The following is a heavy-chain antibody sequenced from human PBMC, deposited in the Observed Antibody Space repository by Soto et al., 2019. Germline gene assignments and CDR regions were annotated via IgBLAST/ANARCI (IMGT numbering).Heavy chain of an antibody. V-gene: IGHV4-4*02. CDR2: IHHSGST. CDR3: ARAPRGYGMDV. Sequence: QVQLQESGPRLVKPSGTLSLTCTVSGDSVSTNSWWSWVRQPPRKGLEWIGEIHHSGSTNYNSSLTSRVSISIDKSKNQFSLNLYSVTAADAAVFYCARAPRGYGMDVWGQGTTVSVSS. J-gene: IGHJ6*02. CDR1: GDSVSTNSW.